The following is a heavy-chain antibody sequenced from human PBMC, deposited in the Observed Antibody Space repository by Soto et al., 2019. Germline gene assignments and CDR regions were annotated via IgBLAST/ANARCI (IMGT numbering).Heavy chain of an antibody. Sequence: EVQLVESGGGLVKPGGSLRLSCAASGFTFSSYSMNWVRQAPGKGLEWVSSISSSSSYIYCADSVKGRFTISRDNAKNSLYLQMNSLRAEDTAVYYCARGRGAAGTDSVQYYGMDVWGQGTTVTVSS. J-gene: IGHJ6*02. CDR3: ARGRGAAGTDSVQYYGMDV. CDR1: GFTFSSYS. V-gene: IGHV3-21*01. D-gene: IGHD6-13*01. CDR2: ISSSSSYI.